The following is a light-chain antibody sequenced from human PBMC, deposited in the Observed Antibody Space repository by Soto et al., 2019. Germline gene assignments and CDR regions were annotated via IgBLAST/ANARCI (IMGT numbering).Light chain of an antibody. CDR3: SSYAGSNNFVV. CDR1: SSDVGGYNY. CDR2: DVN. V-gene: IGLV2-8*01. J-gene: IGLJ2*01. Sequence: QSVLTQPPSASGSPGQSVTISCTGTSSDVGGYNYVSWYQQRPGKAPKLMIYDVNKRPSGVPDRFSGSRSGNTASLTVSALQAEDEADFYCSSYAGSNNFVVFGGGTKLTVL.